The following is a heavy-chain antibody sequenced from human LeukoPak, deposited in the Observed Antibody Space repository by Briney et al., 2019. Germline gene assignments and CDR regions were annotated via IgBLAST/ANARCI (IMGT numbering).Heavy chain of an antibody. D-gene: IGHD1-7*01. CDR3: ARHEQLELGTGFDP. V-gene: IGHV4-59*08. CDR2: IYYSGST. CDR1: GGSISSYY. Sequence: SETLSLTCTVSGGSISSYYWSWIRQPPGKGLEWIGYIYYSGSTNYNPSLKSRVTISVDTSKNQFSLKLSSVTAADTAVYYCARHEQLELGTGFDPWGQGTLVTVSS. J-gene: IGHJ5*02.